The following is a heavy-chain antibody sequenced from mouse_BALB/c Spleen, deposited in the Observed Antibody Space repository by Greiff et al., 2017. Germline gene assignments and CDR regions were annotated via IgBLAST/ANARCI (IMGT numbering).Heavy chain of an antibody. Sequence: EVMLVESGGGLVQPGGSLRLSCATSGFTFTDYYMSWVRQPPGKALEWLGFIRNKANGYTTEYSASVKGRFTISRDNSQSILYLQMNTLRAEDSATYYCARGDYYGNPYAMDYWGQGTSVTVSS. V-gene: IGHV7-3*02. D-gene: IGHD2-1*01. CDR2: IRNKANGYTT. CDR3: ARGDYYGNPYAMDY. CDR1: GFTFTDYY. J-gene: IGHJ4*01.